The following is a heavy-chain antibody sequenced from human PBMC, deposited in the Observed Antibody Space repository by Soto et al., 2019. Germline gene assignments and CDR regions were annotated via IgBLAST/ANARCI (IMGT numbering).Heavy chain of an antibody. D-gene: IGHD2-2*01. CDR3: AKDLLRRSSTSSHPPWFDP. J-gene: IGHJ5*02. Sequence: PGGSLRLSCAASGFTFSSYAMSWVRQAPGKGLEWVSAISGSGGSTYYADSVKGRFTISRDNSKNTLYLQMNSLRAEDTAVYYCAKDLLRRSSTSSHPPWFDPWGERTLVTVSS. CDR1: GFTFSSYA. CDR2: ISGSGGST. V-gene: IGHV3-23*01.